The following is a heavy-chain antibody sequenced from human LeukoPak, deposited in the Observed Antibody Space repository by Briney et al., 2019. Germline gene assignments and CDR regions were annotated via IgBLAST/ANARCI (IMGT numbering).Heavy chain of an antibody. J-gene: IGHJ2*01. Sequence: SETLSLTCTVSCDSISSYYWSWIRQPPGKGLEWIGYIYYSVSTNYNPFLKSRVTISVDTSKNQFSLKLSSVTAADTAVYYCARGVVVVTPQWYFDLWGRGTLVTVSS. D-gene: IGHD2-21*02. V-gene: IGHV4-59*01. CDR2: IYYSVST. CDR3: ARGVVVVTPQWYFDL. CDR1: CDSISSYY.